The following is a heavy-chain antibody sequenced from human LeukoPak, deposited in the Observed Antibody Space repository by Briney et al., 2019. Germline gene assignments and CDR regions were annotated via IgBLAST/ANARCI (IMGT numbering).Heavy chain of an antibody. D-gene: IGHD3-3*01. V-gene: IGHV1-46*01. CDR3: AKDGIYDFWSGYQAPNAFDI. J-gene: IGHJ3*02. CDR2: INPNGGGT. CDR1: GYTFTSYY. Sequence: ASVKVSCKASGYTFTSYYIHWVRQAPGQGLEWMGIINPNGGGTNYAQKFQGRVTMTRDTSTSTVYMELSSLRSEDTAVYYCAKDGIYDFWSGYQAPNAFDIWGQGTMVTVSS.